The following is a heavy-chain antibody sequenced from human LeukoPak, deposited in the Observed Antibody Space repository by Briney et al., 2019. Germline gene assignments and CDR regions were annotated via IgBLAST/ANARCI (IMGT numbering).Heavy chain of an antibody. CDR1: GFTFSRYS. V-gene: IGHV3-7*04. CDR3: ARGLYYFDY. D-gene: IGHD3-10*01. J-gene: IGHJ4*02. CDR2: IKQDGSEK. Sequence: GGSLRLSCPASGFTFSRYSMSWVRQAPGKGLEWVANIKQDGSEKDYVDSVKGRFTISRDNAKNSLYLQMNSLRADDMAVYYCARGLYYFDYWGQGTLVTVSS.